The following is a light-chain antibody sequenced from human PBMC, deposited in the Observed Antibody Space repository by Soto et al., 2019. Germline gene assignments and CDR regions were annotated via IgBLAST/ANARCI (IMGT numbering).Light chain of an antibody. CDR3: SSYTSSSTRV. J-gene: IGLJ1*01. CDR1: KLGDKY. CDR2: QDS. V-gene: IGLV3-1*01. Sequence: SYELTQPPSVSVSPGQTASITCSGDKLGDKYACWYQQKPGQSPVLVIYQDSKRPSGIPERFSGSNSGNTATLTISGLQAEDEADYYCSSYTSSSTRVFGTGTKVTVL.